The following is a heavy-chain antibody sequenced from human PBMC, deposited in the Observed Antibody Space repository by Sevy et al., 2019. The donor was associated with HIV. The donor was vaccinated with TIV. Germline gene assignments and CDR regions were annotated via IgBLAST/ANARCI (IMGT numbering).Heavy chain of an antibody. CDR1: GYTFTSYG. V-gene: IGHV1-18*01. CDR3: ARGGEDFWRRVDY. CDR2: ISTYNGNT. J-gene: IGHJ4*02. Sequence: ASVKVSCKASGYTFTSYGITWVRQAPGQGLEWMGWISTYNGNTNYAQNLQCRVTMTTDTSTSTAYLELRSLRSDDTAVYFCARGGEDFWRRVDYWGQGTLVTVSS. D-gene: IGHD3-3*01.